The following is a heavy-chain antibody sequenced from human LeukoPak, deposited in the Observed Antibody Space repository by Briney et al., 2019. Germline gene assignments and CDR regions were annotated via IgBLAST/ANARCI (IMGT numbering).Heavy chain of an antibody. J-gene: IGHJ4*02. CDR2: IYHSGST. CDR1: GFTFNSYSM. Sequence: GALRLSCAVSGFTFNSYSMNWVRQPPGKGLEWIGEIYHSGSTNYNPSLKSRVTISVDKSKNQFSLKLSSVTAADTAVYYCASYDILTGVYGFYWGQGTLVTVSS. D-gene: IGHD3-9*01. V-gene: IGHV4-4*02. CDR3: ASYDILTGVYGFY.